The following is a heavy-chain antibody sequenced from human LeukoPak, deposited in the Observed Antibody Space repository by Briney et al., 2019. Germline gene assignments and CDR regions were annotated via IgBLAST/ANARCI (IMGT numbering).Heavy chain of an antibody. Sequence: GGSLRLSCVASGFNFGDYYMNWIRQSPGKGLEWISYMSSRSGIIYYGGSVKGRFTISRDDSRNTLYLQMTSLRAEDTAVYYCARGQSVGWEIGVCDFWGQGSLVTAAS. CDR1: GFNFGDYY. D-gene: IGHD1-26*01. CDR2: MSSRSGII. CDR3: ARGQSVGWEIGVCDF. J-gene: IGHJ4*02. V-gene: IGHV3-48*01.